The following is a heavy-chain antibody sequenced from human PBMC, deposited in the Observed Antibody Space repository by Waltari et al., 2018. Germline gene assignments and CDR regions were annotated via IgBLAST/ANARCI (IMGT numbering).Heavy chain of an antibody. CDR1: GGSFSGYY. D-gene: IGHD6-6*01. CDR2: INHSGST. J-gene: IGHJ6*03. CDR3: ARVSEQLVSYYYYYMDV. Sequence: QVQLQQWGAGLLKPSETLSLTCAVYGGSFSGYYWSWIRQPPGKGLEWIGEINHSGSTTCNPSLKSRVTISVDTSKNQFSLRLSSVTAADTAVYYCARVSEQLVSYYYYYMDVWGKGTTVTISS. V-gene: IGHV4-34*01.